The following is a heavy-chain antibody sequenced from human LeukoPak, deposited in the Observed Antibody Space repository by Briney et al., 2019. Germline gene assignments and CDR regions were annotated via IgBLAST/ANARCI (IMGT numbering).Heavy chain of an antibody. D-gene: IGHD1-14*01. CDR3: ATETIGRHYDY. CDR2: TGPTGTDR. CDR1: GFTFSSCG. Sequence: GGSLRLSCAASGFTFSSCGFNWVRQAPGKGLEWVSSTGPTGTDRYYADSVRGRFTISRDNAKNSMYLQMDSLRDEDTAVYYCATETIGRHYDYWGQGTLLTVSS. V-gene: IGHV3-21*01. J-gene: IGHJ4*02.